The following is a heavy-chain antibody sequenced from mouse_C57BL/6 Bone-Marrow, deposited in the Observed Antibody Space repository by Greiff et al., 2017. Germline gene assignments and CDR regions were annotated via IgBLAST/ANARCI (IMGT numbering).Heavy chain of an antibody. J-gene: IGHJ3*01. CDR1: GFTFSDYG. CDR2: ISTGSSTI. V-gene: IGHV5-17*01. CDR3: ARHFCAY. Sequence: EVQGVESGGGLVKPGASLKLSCAASGFTFSDYGMHWVRQAPEKGLEWVGYISTGSSTIDYADKVKGRFTISRDNAKNTLFLQMTSLRSEDTAMYYCARHFCAYWGQGTLVTVSA.